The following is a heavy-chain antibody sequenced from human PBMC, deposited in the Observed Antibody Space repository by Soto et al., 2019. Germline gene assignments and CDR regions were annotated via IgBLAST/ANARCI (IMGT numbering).Heavy chain of an antibody. V-gene: IGHV5-51*01. Sequence: PGESLKISCEASGYSFTSYWIGWVRQMPGKGLEWMGIIYPGDSDTRYSPSFQGQVAMSVDKSISTAYLQWNSLKASDTAMYYCARHGGRLIAPADWGQGTLVTVSS. CDR3: ARHGGRLIAPAD. J-gene: IGHJ4*02. CDR2: IYPGDSDT. D-gene: IGHD2-2*01. CDR1: GYSFTSYW.